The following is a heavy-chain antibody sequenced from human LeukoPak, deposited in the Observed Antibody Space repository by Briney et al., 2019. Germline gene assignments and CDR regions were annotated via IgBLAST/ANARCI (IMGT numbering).Heavy chain of an antibody. J-gene: IGHJ4*02. V-gene: IGHV1-46*01. CDR2: IYPRDGST. Sequence: ASVKVSCKASGYTFTSNYIHWVRQAPGQGLEWMGMIYPRDGSTSYAQKFQGRVTVTRDTSTSTVHMELSGLRSEDTAVYYCARDQEGFDDWGQGTLVTVSS. CDR3: ARDQEGFDD. CDR1: GYTFTSNY.